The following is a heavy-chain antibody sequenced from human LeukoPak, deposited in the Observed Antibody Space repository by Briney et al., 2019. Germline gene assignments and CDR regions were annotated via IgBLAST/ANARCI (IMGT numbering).Heavy chain of an antibody. V-gene: IGHV3-9*01. J-gene: IGHJ4*02. CDR2: ISWNSGSI. CDR3: AKASYSSGYPVNYFDY. Sequence: GGSLRLSCAASGFTVSSNYMSWVRQAPGKGLEWVSGISWNSGSIGYADSVKGRFTISRDNAKNSLYLQMNSLRAEDTALYYCAKASYSSGYPVNYFDYWGQGTLVTVSS. D-gene: IGHD3-22*01. CDR1: GFTVSSNY.